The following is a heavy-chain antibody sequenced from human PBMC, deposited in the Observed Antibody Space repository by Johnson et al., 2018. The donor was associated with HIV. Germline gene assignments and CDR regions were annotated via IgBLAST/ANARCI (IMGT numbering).Heavy chain of an antibody. Sequence: VQLVESGGGLVQPGGSLRLSCVASGFTFDDYGMTWVRQAPGKGLEWVSGINWNGGSTAYADSVKGRFTISRDNAKNSLYLQMNSLRADDTAVYYCAREGPSERAGFDIWGQGTMVTVSS. CDR3: AREGPSERAGFDI. CDR1: GFTFDDYG. CDR2: INWNGGST. V-gene: IGHV3-20*04. J-gene: IGHJ3*02.